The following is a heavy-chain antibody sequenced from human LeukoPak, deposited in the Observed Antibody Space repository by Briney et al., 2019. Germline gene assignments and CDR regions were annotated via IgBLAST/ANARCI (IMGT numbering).Heavy chain of an antibody. J-gene: IGHJ4*02. Sequence: GASVKVSCKASGYTFTSYYMHWVRQAPGQGLEWMGIINPSGGSTSYAQKFQGRVTMTRDTSTSTVYMELRSLRYEDTAVYYCARGPIFGLVSEILEFDYWGQGNLVTVSS. D-gene: IGHD3/OR15-3a*01. CDR3: ARGPIFGLVSEILEFDY. CDR2: INPSGGST. V-gene: IGHV1-46*01. CDR1: GYTFTSYY.